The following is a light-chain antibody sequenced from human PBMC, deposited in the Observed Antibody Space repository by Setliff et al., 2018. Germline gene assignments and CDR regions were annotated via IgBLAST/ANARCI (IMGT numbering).Light chain of an antibody. V-gene: IGLV2-14*01. J-gene: IGLJ1*01. CDR3: GSYTSINTLLYI. CDR2: DVS. CDR1: SGDVGGYGY. Sequence: QSVLTQPASVSGSPGQSITISCTGTSGDVGGYGYVSWYQQHPGKAPKLMIYDVSNRPSGVSNRFSGSKSGNTASLTISGLQAEDEADYYCGSYTSINTLLYIFGTGTKVTVL.